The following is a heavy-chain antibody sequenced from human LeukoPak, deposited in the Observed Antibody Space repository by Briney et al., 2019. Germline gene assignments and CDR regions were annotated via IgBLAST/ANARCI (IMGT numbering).Heavy chain of an antibody. V-gene: IGHV3-23*01. CDR3: ARTVTTSRAPIDY. CDR1: GFXFSSYA. Sequence: GGSLRLSCAASGFXFSSYAMSWVRQAPGKGLEWVSAISGSGGSTYYADSVEGRFTISRDNSKNTLYLQMNSLRAEDTAVYYCARTVTTSRAPIDYWGQGTLVTVSS. CDR2: ISGSGGST. J-gene: IGHJ4*02. D-gene: IGHD4-17*01.